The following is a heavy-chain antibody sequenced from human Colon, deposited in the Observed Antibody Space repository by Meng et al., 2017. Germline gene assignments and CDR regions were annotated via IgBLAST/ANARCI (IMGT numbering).Heavy chain of an antibody. J-gene: IGHJ4*02. D-gene: IGHD1-7*01. CDR2: VYHRGDT. CDR3: GRDQGRELINH. V-gene: IGHV4-4*02. Sequence: QVQRQGLGPGLVKSSGHLSLTCTVSGYSISSDIWWRWVRQPPGKGVEWIGEVYHRGDTNYNPSLKSRVDISVDKSKNQFYLSLFSVTAADTAVYYCGRDQGRELINHWGQGTLVTVSS. CDR1: GYSISSDIW.